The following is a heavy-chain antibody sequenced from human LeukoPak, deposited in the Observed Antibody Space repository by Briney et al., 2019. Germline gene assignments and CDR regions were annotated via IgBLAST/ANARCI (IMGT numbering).Heavy chain of an antibody. D-gene: IGHD6-13*01. J-gene: IGHJ5*02. CDR2: ISPSGGST. CDR1: GYTFTSYF. CDR3: ARSSAAERFDP. V-gene: IGHV1-46*01. Sequence: ASVKVSCKASGYTFTSYFMHWVRQAPGQGLEWMGIISPSGGSTSYAQKFQGRVTMTRDMSTSTVYMELSSLRSEDTAVYYCARSSAAERFDPWGQGTLVTVSS.